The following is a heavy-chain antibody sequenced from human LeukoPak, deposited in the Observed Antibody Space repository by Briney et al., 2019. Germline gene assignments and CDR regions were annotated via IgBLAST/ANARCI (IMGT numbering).Heavy chain of an antibody. D-gene: IGHD4-11*01. CDR2: IIPKFGVQ. CDR3: ATEWVGDYNPLEV. CDR1: GGTFINYA. J-gene: IGHJ3*01. Sequence: ASVKVSCKASGGTFINYAINWVRQARGQGLECMGRIIPKFGVQDYAQKFQGRVTITADKSTSTAYMELSSLRSEDTAVFYCATEWVGDYNPLEVWGQGTVVTVSS. V-gene: IGHV1-69*04.